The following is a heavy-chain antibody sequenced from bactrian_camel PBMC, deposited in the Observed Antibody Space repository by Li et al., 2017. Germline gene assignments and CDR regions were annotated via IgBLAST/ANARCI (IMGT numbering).Heavy chain of an antibody. J-gene: IGHJ4*01. CDR1: GYTSRHC. Sequence: HVQLVESGGGSVEAGGSLTLSCEVSGYTSRHCIGWFRQAPGKEREEVARIAATGKTVYADSVKGRFTISQNNRKNTAYLQMDSLKPEDTAMYTCQTDLAYGGSWCPQGRGPGTQVTVS. CDR3: QTDLAYGGSWCPQG. CDR2: IAATGKT. V-gene: IGHV3S53*01. D-gene: IGHD2*01.